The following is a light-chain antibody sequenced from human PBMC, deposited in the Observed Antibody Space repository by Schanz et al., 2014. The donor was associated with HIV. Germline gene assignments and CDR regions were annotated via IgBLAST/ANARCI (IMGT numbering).Light chain of an antibody. Sequence: DVVMTQSPLSLPVTLGPPASISCRSSQSLVFSDGNTYLSWFQQRPGQSPRRLIYKVSNRVSGVPDRFSGSGAGTDFTLRISRVEAEDVAVYYCTQATQFPWTFGQGTKVEIK. CDR3: TQATQFPWT. J-gene: IGKJ1*01. CDR1: QSLVFSDGNTY. CDR2: KVS. V-gene: IGKV2-30*01.